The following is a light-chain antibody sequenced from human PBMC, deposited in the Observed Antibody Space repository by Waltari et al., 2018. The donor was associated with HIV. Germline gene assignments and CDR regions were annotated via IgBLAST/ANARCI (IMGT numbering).Light chain of an antibody. V-gene: IGKV1-39*01. J-gene: IGKJ1*01. CDR1: QSISSY. Sequence: DIQMTQSPSSLSASVGDRFTITCRASQSISSYLNWFQQKPGKAPKLLIYAASTLQSGVPPRFSGSGSGTDFTLTISSLQPEDFAIYYCQQSYNSPMWTFGQGTKVEIK. CDR3: QQSYNSPMWT. CDR2: AAS.